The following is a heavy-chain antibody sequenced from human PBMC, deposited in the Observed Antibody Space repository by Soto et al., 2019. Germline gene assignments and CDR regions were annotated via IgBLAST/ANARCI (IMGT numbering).Heavy chain of an antibody. J-gene: IGHJ4*02. D-gene: IGHD1-26*01. Sequence: GGSLTLSCAASGFSFSNAWITWVRQAPGKGLECLACINLGGSEKYYVDSVKGRFTVSRDNARNSLYVQMNSLRADDTAVYYCTRDLTWEANWGEGTLVTV. CDR2: INLGGSEK. CDR1: GFSFSNAW. V-gene: IGHV3-7*01. CDR3: TRDLTWEAN.